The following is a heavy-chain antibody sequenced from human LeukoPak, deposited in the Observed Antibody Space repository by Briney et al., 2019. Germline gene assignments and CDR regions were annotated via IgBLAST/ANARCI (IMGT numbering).Heavy chain of an antibody. CDR1: GFTFSSYG. CDR3: AKDLLATPADY. Sequence: GGSLRLSCAASGFTFSSYGMHWVRQAPGKGLEWVAVISYDGANKYYADSVKGRFTISRDNSRNTLYLQMNSLRAEDTAVYYCAKDLLATPADYWGQGTLVTVSS. V-gene: IGHV3-30*18. J-gene: IGHJ4*02. D-gene: IGHD2-8*02. CDR2: ISYDGANK.